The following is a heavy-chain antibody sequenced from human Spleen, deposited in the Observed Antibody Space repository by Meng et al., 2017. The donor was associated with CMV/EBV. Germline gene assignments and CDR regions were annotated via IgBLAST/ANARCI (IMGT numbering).Heavy chain of an antibody. J-gene: IGHJ6*02. D-gene: IGHD3-9*01. CDR1: GFTFRSYE. V-gene: IGHV3-48*03. Sequence: GGFLRPPFAGFGFTFRSYEMNWVRQAPGKGLEWVSYISSSGSTIYYADSVKGRFTISRDNAKNSLYLQMNSLRAEDTAVYYCARDYDILTGYPPLTGYGMDVWGQGTLVTVSS. CDR3: ARDYDILTGYPPLTGYGMDV. CDR2: ISSSGSTI.